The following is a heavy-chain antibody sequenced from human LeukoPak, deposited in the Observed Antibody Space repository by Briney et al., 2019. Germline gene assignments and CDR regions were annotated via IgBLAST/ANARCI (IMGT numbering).Heavy chain of an antibody. CDR3: ARDPQSGSYYNPNWFDP. J-gene: IGHJ5*02. V-gene: IGHV1-18*01. CDR1: GYTFTSYG. D-gene: IGHD3-10*01. CDR2: ISAYNGNT. Sequence: GSVSVSCTASGYTFTSYGISWGREAPGEGLEWMGWISAYNGNTNYAQKLQGRVTMTADTSTSTAYMELRSLRSDDTAVYYCARDPQSGSYYNPNWFDPGGQGTLVTVSA.